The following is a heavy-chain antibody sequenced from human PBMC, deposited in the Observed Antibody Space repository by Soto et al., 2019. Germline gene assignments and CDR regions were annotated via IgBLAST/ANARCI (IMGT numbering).Heavy chain of an antibody. Sequence: GSLRPCGAAVDFTFAYALLSWVLQIPGKGLVWVSRIKSDEITTNYADSVWGRLTISRDNAKNTVYLQMNSLRAEDTAVYYCARGARNYYYFDYWGQGTLVTVSS. CDR3: ARGARNYYYFDY. CDR1: DFTFAYAL. CDR2: IKSDEITT. D-gene: IGHD3-10*01. J-gene: IGHJ4*02. V-gene: IGHV3-74*01.